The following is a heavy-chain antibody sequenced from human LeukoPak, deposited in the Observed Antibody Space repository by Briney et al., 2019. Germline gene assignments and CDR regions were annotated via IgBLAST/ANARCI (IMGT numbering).Heavy chain of an antibody. Sequence: GGSLRLSCAASRFTLSSYWMSWVRQAPGTGVKWVANIKEDGREKYYVDSVKGRFTISRDNAKNSLYLQMNSLRAEDTAVDYCARARAQVGATGIDHWGQGTLVTVSS. CDR3: ARARAQVGATGIDH. D-gene: IGHD1-26*01. CDR1: RFTLSSYW. J-gene: IGHJ4*02. CDR2: IKEDGREK. V-gene: IGHV3-7*01.